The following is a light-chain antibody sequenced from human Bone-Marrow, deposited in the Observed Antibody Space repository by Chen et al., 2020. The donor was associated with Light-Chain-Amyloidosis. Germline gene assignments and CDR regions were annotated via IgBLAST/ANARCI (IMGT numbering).Light chain of an antibody. CDR3: QSADSSGTYEVI. Sequence: SYELTQPPSVSVSPGQTATITCPGEDLPTKYAYWYQQKTGQAPVLVIHRDTERPSGISERFSGSSSGTTATLTISGVQAEDEADYHCQSADSSGTYEVIFGGGTKSDRP. J-gene: IGLJ2*01. CDR1: DLPTKY. CDR2: RDT. V-gene: IGLV3-25*03.